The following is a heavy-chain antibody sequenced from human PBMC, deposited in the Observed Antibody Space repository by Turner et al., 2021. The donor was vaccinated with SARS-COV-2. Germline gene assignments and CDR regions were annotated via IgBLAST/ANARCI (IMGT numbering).Heavy chain of an antibody. CDR2: ISRSTIYT. CDR1: GFTFSDYF. D-gene: IGHD2-21*01. J-gene: IGHJ6*02. V-gene: IGHV3-11*06. CDR3: ARPKFPYYYYGMDV. Sequence: QVQLVESGGGLVKPGGSLRLSCAASGFTFSDYFMSWIRQAPGKGLEWVSYISRSTIYTNYADSVKGRFTISRDNAKNSLYLQMNSLRAEDTAVYYCARPKFPYYYYGMDVWGQGTTVTVSS.